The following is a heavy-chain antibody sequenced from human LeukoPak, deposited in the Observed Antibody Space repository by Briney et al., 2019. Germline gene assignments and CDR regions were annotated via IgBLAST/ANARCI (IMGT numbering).Heavy chain of an antibody. Sequence: ASVKVSCKASGYTFAAYYIHWLRLAPAQGIEWMGWINPNSGGTNYAQKFQDRVTMTGDTSISKAYMELSRLRSDDTAVYYCAREKDGYNYVPYYWGQGTLVTVSS. V-gene: IGHV1-2*02. CDR3: AREKDGYNYVPYY. CDR2: INPNSGGT. J-gene: IGHJ4*02. D-gene: IGHD5-24*01. CDR1: GYTFAAYY.